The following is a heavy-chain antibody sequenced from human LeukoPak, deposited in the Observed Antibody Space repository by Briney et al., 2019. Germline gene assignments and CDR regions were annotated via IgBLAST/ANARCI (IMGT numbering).Heavy chain of an antibody. D-gene: IGHD3-22*01. Sequence: PSETLSLTCAVYGGSFSGYYWSWIRQPPGKGLEWIGEINHSGSTNYNPSLKSRVTISVDTSKNQFSLKLSSVTAADTAVYYCARHTPPYYYDSSGSAFDYWGQGTLVTVSS. J-gene: IGHJ4*02. CDR1: GGSFSGYY. CDR3: ARHTPPYYYDSSGSAFDY. CDR2: INHSGST. V-gene: IGHV4-34*01.